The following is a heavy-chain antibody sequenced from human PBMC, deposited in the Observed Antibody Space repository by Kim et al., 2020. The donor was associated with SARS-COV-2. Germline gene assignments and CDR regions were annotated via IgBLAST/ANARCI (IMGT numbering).Heavy chain of an antibody. Sequence: ASVKVSCKASGYTFTSYDINWVRQATGQGLEWMGWMNPNSGNTGYAQKFQGRVTMTRNTSISTAYMELSSLRSEDTAVYYCARRYSSGCPGWNCFWFDPWGQGTLVTVSS. V-gene: IGHV1-8*01. CDR3: ARRYSSGCPGWNCFWFDP. J-gene: IGHJ5*02. CDR1: GYTFTSYD. CDR2: MNPNSGNT. D-gene: IGHD6-19*01.